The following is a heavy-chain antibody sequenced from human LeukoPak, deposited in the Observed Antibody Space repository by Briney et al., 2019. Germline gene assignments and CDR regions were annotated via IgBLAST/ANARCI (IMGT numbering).Heavy chain of an antibody. CDR2: IGGNGGGT. D-gene: IGHD6-19*01. CDR1: GFTFRTYA. V-gene: IGHV3-23*01. Sequence: GGSLRLSCAASGFTFRTYAMSWVRQAPGKGLEWVSGIGGNGGGTYADSVKGRFTISRDNSKNTLLLQMNSLRVEDTAVYYCAKGDRNSGWFDWGQGTLVIVSS. J-gene: IGHJ4*02. CDR3: AKGDRNSGWFD.